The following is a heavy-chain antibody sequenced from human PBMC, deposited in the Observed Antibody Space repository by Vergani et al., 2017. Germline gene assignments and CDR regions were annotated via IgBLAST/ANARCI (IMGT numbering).Heavy chain of an antibody. D-gene: IGHD6-19*01. CDR3: AKVTNSEAGFDS. V-gene: IGHV3-30*18. Sequence: QVQLVESGGGVVQPGRSLRLSCTASGFTFRSYGMHWVRQAPGKGLEWVAVISYDGGFADYGDSVKGRFSISRENSRNTLYLQMNSLRSEDTAVYYCAKVTNSEAGFDSWSQGALVTVSS. CDR2: ISYDGGFA. J-gene: IGHJ4*02. CDR1: GFTFRSYG.